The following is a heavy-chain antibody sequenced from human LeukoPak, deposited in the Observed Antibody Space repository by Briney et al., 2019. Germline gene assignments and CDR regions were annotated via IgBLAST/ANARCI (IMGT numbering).Heavy chain of an antibody. CDR2: INPNSGGT. Sequence: ASVKVSCKASGYTFTGYYMHWVRQAPGQGLEWMGWINPNSGGTNYAQKFQGRVTMTRDTSISTAYMELSRLRSDDTAVYYCAREFGSSGYYYVDYWGRGTLVTVSS. D-gene: IGHD3-22*01. V-gene: IGHV1-2*02. CDR1: GYTFTGYY. CDR3: AREFGSSGYYYVDY. J-gene: IGHJ4*02.